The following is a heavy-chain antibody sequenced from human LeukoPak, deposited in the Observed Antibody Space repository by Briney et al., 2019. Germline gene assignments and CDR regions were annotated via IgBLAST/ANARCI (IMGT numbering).Heavy chain of an antibody. J-gene: IGHJ4*02. Sequence: AGSLRLSCAASGLTFSGSAMSWVRQAPGKGLEWVSLISGSGNSTYYADSVKGRFTISRDNSKNTLYLQMNSLRAEDTAVYYCAKVLVLVSANRYYFDYWGQGSLVTVSS. V-gene: IGHV3-23*01. CDR2: ISGSGNST. CDR3: AKVLVLVSANRYYFDY. D-gene: IGHD2-15*01. CDR1: GLTFSGSA.